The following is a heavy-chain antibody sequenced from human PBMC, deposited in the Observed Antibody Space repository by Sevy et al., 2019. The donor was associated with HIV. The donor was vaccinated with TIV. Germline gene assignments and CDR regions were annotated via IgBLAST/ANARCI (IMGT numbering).Heavy chain of an antibody. CDR3: ARLKLHYDPYYFDL. CDR1: GFTFSSWA. CDR2: ISGSGDST. D-gene: IGHD3-16*01. J-gene: IGHJ4*02. Sequence: GGSLRLSCAASGFTFSSWAMSWVRQAPGKGLEWVSGISGSGDSTYYADSVKGRFTISRDNSKNTLYLEMNSLRAEDTAVYYCARLKLHYDPYYFDLWGQGTLVTVSS. V-gene: IGHV3-23*01.